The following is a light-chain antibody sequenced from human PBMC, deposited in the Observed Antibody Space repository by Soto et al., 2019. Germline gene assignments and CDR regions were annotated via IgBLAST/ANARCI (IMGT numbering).Light chain of an antibody. CDR2: EVS. J-gene: IGLJ2*01. V-gene: IGLV2-8*01. Sequence: QSVLTQPPSASGSPGQSVTISCTGTSGDIGDYNFVSWYQQHPGRAPKLMIYEVSKRPSGVPDRFSGSKSVNTASLTVSGLQAEDEADYFCSSYAGNYNVVFGGGTKVTVL. CDR1: SGDIGDYNF. CDR3: SSYAGNYNVV.